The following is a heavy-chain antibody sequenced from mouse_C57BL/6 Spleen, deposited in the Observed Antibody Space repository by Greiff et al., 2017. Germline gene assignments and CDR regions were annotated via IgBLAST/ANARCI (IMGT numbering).Heavy chain of an antibody. J-gene: IGHJ4*01. CDR1: GYAFSSSW. V-gene: IGHV1-82*01. CDR3: ARSGDYDVSLYAMDY. D-gene: IGHD2-4*01. Sequence: QVQLQQSGPELVKPGASVKISCKASGYAFSSSWMNWVKQRPGKGLEWIGRIYPGDGDTNYNGKFKGKATLTADKSSSTAYMQLSSLTSEDSAVYFCARSGDYDVSLYAMDYWGQGTSVTVSS. CDR2: IYPGDGDT.